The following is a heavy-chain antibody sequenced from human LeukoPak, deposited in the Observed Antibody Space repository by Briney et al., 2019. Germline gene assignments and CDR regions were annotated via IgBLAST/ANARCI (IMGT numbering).Heavy chain of an antibody. D-gene: IGHD3-10*01. J-gene: IGHJ4*02. CDR3: ARDENQAFGSGSYYAN. Sequence: GGSLRLSCAASGFTFSVYWMSWVRQAPGKGLECVASIKQDGSEKYYVDSVKGRFTISRDNAKNSLYLQMNSLRAEDTAVYYCARDENQAFGSGSYYANWGQGTLVAVSS. CDR2: IKQDGSEK. CDR1: GFTFSVYW. V-gene: IGHV3-7*01.